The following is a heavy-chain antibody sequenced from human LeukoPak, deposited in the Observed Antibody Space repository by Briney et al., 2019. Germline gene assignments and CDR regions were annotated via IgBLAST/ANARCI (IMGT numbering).Heavy chain of an antibody. Sequence: SETLSLTCTVSGGSISSYYWSWIRQPAGKGLEWIGRIYTSGSTNYNPSLKSRVTMSVDTSKNQFSLKLSSVTAADTAVYYCARDIVVVPAAIKRPYYYYMDVWGKGTTVTVSS. J-gene: IGHJ6*03. CDR1: GGSISSYY. CDR3: ARDIVVVPAAIKRPYYYYMDV. D-gene: IGHD2-2*02. V-gene: IGHV4-4*07. CDR2: IYTSGST.